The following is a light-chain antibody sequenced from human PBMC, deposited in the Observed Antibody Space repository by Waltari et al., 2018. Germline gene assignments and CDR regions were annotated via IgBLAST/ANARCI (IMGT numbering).Light chain of an antibody. CDR2: GNT. CDR3: QSYDTSLSVV. CDR1: SSNIGAGDD. V-gene: IGLV1-40*01. J-gene: IGLJ3*02. Sequence: QSVLTQPPSVSGAPGQRVAITCTGSSSNIGAGDDVHWYQQLPRTAPKLLSYGNTNRPSGVPDRFFGSTYGTSASLAITGLQAEDEADYYCQSYDTSLSVVFGGGTKLTVL.